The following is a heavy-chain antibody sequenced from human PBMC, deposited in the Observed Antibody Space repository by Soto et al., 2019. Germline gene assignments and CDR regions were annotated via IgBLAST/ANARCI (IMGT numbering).Heavy chain of an antibody. J-gene: IGHJ4*02. V-gene: IGHV1-18*01. CDR1: GYTFTLFG. CDR3: PRGGQYRYFDY. D-gene: IGHD2-2*02. CDR2: ISPYNGDT. Sequence: QVQLVQSGAEVKKPGASVKVSCTTSGYTFTLFGITWVRQAPGQGLEWMGWISPYNGDTKYAEKLEGRVTLTTDTSTDTAYMELTSLTSDDTAEYYCPRGGQYRYFDYWGQGTLVTVSS.